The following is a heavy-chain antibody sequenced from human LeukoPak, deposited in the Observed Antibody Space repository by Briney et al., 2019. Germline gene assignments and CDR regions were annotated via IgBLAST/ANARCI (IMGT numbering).Heavy chain of an antibody. CDR3: ATGEFPANKFDY. CDR1: GGTFSSYA. J-gene: IGHJ4*02. CDR2: ITPIFGTA. V-gene: IGHV1-69*13. Sequence: ASVKVSCKASGGTFSSYAISWVRQAPGQGLEWMGGITPIFGTANYAQKFQGRVTITADESTSTAYMELSSLRSEDTAVYYCATGEFPANKFDYWGQGTLVTVSS. D-gene: IGHD1/OR15-1a*01.